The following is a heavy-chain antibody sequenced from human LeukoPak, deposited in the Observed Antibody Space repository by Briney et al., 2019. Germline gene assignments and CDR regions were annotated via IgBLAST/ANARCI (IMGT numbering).Heavy chain of an antibody. Sequence: GGSLRLSCAASGFAFNKYWMHWVRQAPGKGLVWVSRINGDGRTTSYADSVKGGFTISRDNAKNTLYLQMSSLRAEDTAVYYCATGNYYDSRGYYTFGHWGQGTLVTVSS. V-gene: IGHV3-74*01. CDR1: GFAFNKYW. D-gene: IGHD3-22*01. J-gene: IGHJ4*02. CDR2: INGDGRTT. CDR3: ATGNYYDSRGYYTFGH.